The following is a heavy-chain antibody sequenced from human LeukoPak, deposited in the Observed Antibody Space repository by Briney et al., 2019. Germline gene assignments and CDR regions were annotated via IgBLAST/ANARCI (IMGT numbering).Heavy chain of an antibody. CDR2: ISGSGGST. D-gene: IGHD6-19*01. CDR3: AKVGRYSSGWYVRYFDY. V-gene: IGHV3-23*01. CDR1: GFTFSSYA. Sequence: GGSLRLSCAASGFTFSSYAMSWVRQAPGKGVEWVSAISGSGGSTYYADSVKGRFTISRDNSKNTLYLQMNSLRAEDTAVYYCAKVGRYSSGWYVRYFDYWGQGTLVTVSS. J-gene: IGHJ4*02.